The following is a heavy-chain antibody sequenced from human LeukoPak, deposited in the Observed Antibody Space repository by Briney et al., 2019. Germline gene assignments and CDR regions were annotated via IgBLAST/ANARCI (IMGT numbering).Heavy chain of an antibody. CDR3: ARSESNWSGYLAAFDI. CDR1: GFTFSDYY. D-gene: IGHD3-3*01. CDR2: ISSSGSTI. J-gene: IGHJ3*02. V-gene: IGHV3-11*04. Sequence: PGGSLRLSCAASGFTFSDYYMSWIRQAPGKGLEWVSYISSSGSTIYYADSVKGRFTISRDNAKNSLYLQMNSLRAEDTAVYYCARSESNWSGYLAAFDIWGQGTMVTVSS.